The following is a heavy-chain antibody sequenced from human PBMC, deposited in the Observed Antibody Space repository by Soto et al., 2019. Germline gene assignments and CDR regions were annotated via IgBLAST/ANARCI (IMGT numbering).Heavy chain of an antibody. V-gene: IGHV1-24*01. CDR1: GYTLTELS. Sequence: GASVKVSCEVSGYTLTELSMHWVRQAPGKGLEWMGGFDPEDGETIYAQKFQGRVTMTEDTSTDTAYMELSSLRPEDTAVYYCATCLYCSSTNWFDPWGQGTLVIVSS. CDR2: FDPEDGET. CDR3: ATCLYCSSTNWFDP. D-gene: IGHD2-2*01. J-gene: IGHJ5*02.